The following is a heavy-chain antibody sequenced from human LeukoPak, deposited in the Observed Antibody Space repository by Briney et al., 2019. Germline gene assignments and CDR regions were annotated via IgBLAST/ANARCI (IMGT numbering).Heavy chain of an antibody. Sequence: GGSLRLSCAASEFTFITYVMSWVRQAPGRGLEWVSAIAGDSGSTYHADSVKGRFTISRDNSKNTLYLQMNSLRAEDTAVYYCAKGSTNARPYYFDYWGQGSLVTVSS. D-gene: IGHD2-8*01. CDR3: AKGSTNARPYYFDY. CDR2: IAGDSGST. J-gene: IGHJ4*02. V-gene: IGHV3-23*01. CDR1: EFTFITYV.